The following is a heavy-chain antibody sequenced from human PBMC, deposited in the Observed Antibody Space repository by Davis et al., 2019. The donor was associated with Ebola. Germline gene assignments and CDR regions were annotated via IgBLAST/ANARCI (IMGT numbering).Heavy chain of an antibody. CDR2: IYHSGST. CDR3: ASWYSSSWYYFDY. V-gene: IGHV4-4*02. J-gene: IGHJ4*02. D-gene: IGHD6-13*01. Sequence: PGGSLRLSCAVSGGSISSSNWWSWVRQPPGKGLEWIGEIYHSGSTNYNPSLKSRVTISVDKSKNQFSLKLSSVTAADTAVYYCASWYSSSWYYFDYWGQGTLVTVSS. CDR1: GGSISSSNW.